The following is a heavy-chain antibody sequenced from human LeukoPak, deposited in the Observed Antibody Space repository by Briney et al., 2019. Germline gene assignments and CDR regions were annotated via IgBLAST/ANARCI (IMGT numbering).Heavy chain of an antibody. V-gene: IGHV4-30-4*01. Sequence: SQTLSLTCTVSGGSISSGDYYWSWIRQPPGKGLEWIGYIYYSGSTYYNPSLKSRVTISVDTSKNQSSLKLSSVTAADTAVYYCAREQLRGYDILTGQIDYWGQGTLVTVSS. CDR1: GGSISSGDYY. CDR2: IYYSGST. D-gene: IGHD3-9*01. J-gene: IGHJ4*02. CDR3: AREQLRGYDILTGQIDY.